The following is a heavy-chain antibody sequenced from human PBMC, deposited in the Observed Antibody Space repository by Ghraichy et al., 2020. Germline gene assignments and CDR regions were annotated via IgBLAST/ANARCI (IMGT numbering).Heavy chain of an antibody. CDR2: IYYSGST. J-gene: IGHJ4*02. V-gene: IGHV4-59*01. CDR1: GGSISSYY. Sequence: SETLSLTCTVSGGSISSYYWSWIRQPPGKGLEWIGYIYYSGSTNYNPSLKSRVTISVDTSKNQFSLKLSSVTAADTAVYYCARVFFGYSYGNHYFDYWGQGTLVTVSS. CDR3: ARVFFGYSYGNHYFDY. D-gene: IGHD5-18*01.